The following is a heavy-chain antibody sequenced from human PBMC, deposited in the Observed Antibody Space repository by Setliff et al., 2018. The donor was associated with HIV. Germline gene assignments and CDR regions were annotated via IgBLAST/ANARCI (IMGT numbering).Heavy chain of an antibody. CDR2: IHPDDSDT. Sequence: PGESLKISCKGSGYSFTSNWIGWVRQMPGKGLEWMGIIHPDDSDTRYSPSFQGQVTISADKYISTAYLQWSSLQASDTAMYYCARQGGSSWYEDSWGQGTLVTVSS. CDR3: ARQGGSSWYEDS. V-gene: IGHV5-51*01. D-gene: IGHD6-13*01. CDR1: GYSFTSNW. J-gene: IGHJ4*02.